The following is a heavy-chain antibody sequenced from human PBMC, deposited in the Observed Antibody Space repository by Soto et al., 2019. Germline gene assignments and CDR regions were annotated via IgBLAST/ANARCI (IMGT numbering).Heavy chain of an antibody. Sequence: EVQLLESGGGLVQPGGSLRLSCTASGFTFSSYAMSWVRQAPGKGLEWVSAISGSGGSTYYADSAKGRFTISRDNSKNTLYLQMNSLRAEDTAVYYCAKDSLAIPEGGYDYWGQGTLVTVSS. D-gene: IGHD5-12*01. J-gene: IGHJ4*02. CDR2: ISGSGGST. V-gene: IGHV3-23*01. CDR3: AKDSLAIPEGGYDY. CDR1: GFTFSSYA.